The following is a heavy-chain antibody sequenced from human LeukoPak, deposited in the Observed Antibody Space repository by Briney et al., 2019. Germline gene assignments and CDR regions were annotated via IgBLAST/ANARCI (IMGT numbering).Heavy chain of an antibody. D-gene: IGHD6-6*01. CDR2: ISGNGGST. J-gene: IGHJ3*02. V-gene: IGHV3-23*01. CDR1: GFTFSNCA. Sequence: GGSLRLSCAASGFTFSNCAMSWVRQAPGKGLEWVSVISGNGGSTYYADSVKGRFTISRDNSKNTLYMQMNSLRAEDTAVYYCANEAEHSSIWGQGTMVIVSS. CDR3: ANEAEHSSI.